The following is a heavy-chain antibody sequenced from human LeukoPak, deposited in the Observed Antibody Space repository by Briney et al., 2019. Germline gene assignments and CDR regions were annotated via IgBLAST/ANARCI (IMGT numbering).Heavy chain of an antibody. J-gene: IGHJ6*03. V-gene: IGHV4-4*09. CDR2: IYTSGST. CDR1: GGSISSYY. CDR3: ARRRGIVVVPAARKADAVLRVFYDYYMDV. D-gene: IGHD2-2*01. Sequence: KPSETLSLTCTVSGGSISSYYWSWIRQPPGKGLEWIGYIYTSGSTNYNPSLKSRVTISVDTSKNQFSLKLSSVTAADTAVYYCARRRGIVVVPAARKADAVLRVFYDYYMDVWGKGTTVTVSS.